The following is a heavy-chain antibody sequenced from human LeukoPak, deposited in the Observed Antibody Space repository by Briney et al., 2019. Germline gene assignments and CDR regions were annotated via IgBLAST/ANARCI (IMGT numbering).Heavy chain of an antibody. CDR2: INPNSGGT. V-gene: IGHV1-2*02. Sequence: ASVKVSCKASGYTFTGYYMHWVRQAPGQGLEWMGWINPNSGGTNYAQKFQGRVTMTRDTSISTAYMELSSLRSEGTAVYYCARVIYKGTSGSYYNVPDYWGQGTLVTVSS. D-gene: IGHD3-10*01. CDR1: GYTFTGYY. CDR3: ARVIYKGTSGSYYNVPDY. J-gene: IGHJ4*02.